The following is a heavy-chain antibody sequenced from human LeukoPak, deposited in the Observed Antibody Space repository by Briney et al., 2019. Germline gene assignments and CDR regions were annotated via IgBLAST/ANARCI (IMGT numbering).Heavy chain of an antibody. CDR1: GFTVSSNY. J-gene: IGHJ4*02. Sequence: GGSLRLSCAASGFTVSSNYMSWVRQAPGKGLEWVSVIYSGGSTYYADSVKGRFTISRDNSKNTLYLQMNSLRVEDTAVYYCARAATAVGYFDYWGQGTLVTVSP. CDR2: IYSGGST. CDR3: ARAATAVGYFDY. D-gene: IGHD4-23*01. V-gene: IGHV3-53*01.